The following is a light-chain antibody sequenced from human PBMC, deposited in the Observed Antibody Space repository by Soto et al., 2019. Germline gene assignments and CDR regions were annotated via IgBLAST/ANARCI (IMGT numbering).Light chain of an antibody. CDR3: QQTYTTLT. J-gene: IGKJ3*01. CDR2: GAS. Sequence: DIQMTQSPSSLSASVGETVTITCRASQRISTYLNLYQQKPGKPPTLLIFGASTLISGVPSRFSGAGSGTDFTLTISSLQPEDFATYYCQQTYTTLTFGPGTKVDIK. V-gene: IGKV1-39*01. CDR1: QRISTY.